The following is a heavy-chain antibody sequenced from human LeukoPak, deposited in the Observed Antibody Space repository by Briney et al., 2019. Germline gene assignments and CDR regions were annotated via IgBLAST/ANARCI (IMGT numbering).Heavy chain of an antibody. Sequence: GGSLRLSCALSGITLSNYGMSWVRQAPGKGLEWVAGISGSGGGTNYADSVKGRVTISRDNPKNTLYMQMIGLRAADTAVYFCAKRGVVIRVILVGFHKEAYYFDSWGQGTLVTVSS. D-gene: IGHD3-22*01. V-gene: IGHV3-23*01. CDR3: AKRGVVIRVILVGFHKEAYYFDS. CDR2: ISGSGGGT. J-gene: IGHJ4*02. CDR1: GITLSNYG.